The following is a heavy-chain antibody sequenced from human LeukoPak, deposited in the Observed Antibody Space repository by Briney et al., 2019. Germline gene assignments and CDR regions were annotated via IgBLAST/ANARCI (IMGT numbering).Heavy chain of an antibody. Sequence: ASVKVSCKASGYTFTSYYMHWVRQAPGQGLEWMGIINPSGGSTSYAQKFQGRVTMTRDTSTSTVYMELSILRSEDTAVYYCARASYWGGDCSPGYFDYWGQGTLVTVSS. V-gene: IGHV1-46*03. D-gene: IGHD2-21*01. CDR1: GYTFTSYY. CDR3: ARASYWGGDCSPGYFDY. CDR2: INPSGGST. J-gene: IGHJ4*02.